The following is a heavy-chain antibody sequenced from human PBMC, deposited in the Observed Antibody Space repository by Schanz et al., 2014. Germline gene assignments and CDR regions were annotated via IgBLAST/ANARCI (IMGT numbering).Heavy chain of an antibody. CDR3: ARDGDRFYHNYDMDV. V-gene: IGHV3-48*01. D-gene: IGHD4-17*01. CDR1: GFSFSSYS. CDR2: IDGKSTTV. J-gene: IGHJ6*03. Sequence: EEQLLQSGGGLIQRGESLRLSCSASGFSFSSYSMNWVRQAPGKGLEWLSYIDGKSTTVYYADSVKGRFTVSRDNARNALYLHMNSLGAEDTAVYYCARDGDRFYHNYDMDVWGKGTTVTV.